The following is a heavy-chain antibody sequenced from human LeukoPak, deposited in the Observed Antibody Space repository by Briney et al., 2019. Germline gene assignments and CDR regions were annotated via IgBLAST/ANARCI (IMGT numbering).Heavy chain of an antibody. D-gene: IGHD5-18*01. CDR1: GFTFSSSE. CDR2: IVGSGVTT. J-gene: IGHJ4*02. V-gene: IGHV3-23*01. CDR3: ARDERWIQFNY. Sequence: GGSLRLSCAASGFTFSSSEMNWVRQAPGKGLEWVSGIVGSGVTTYYADSVKGRFTISRDNSKNTLYPHMNGLRVEDTAIYYCARDERWIQFNYWGQGTLVTVSS.